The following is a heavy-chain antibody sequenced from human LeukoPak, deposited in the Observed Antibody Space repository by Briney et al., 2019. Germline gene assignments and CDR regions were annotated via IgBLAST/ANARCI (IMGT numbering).Heavy chain of an antibody. Sequence: GSVKVSCKASGYTFTGYYMHWVRQAPGQGLEWMGWINPNSGGTNYAQKFQGRVTMTRDTSISTAYMELSRLRSDDTAVYYCARDLVTTDNWFDPWGQGTLVTVSS. CDR1: GYTFTGYY. CDR2: INPNSGGT. CDR3: ARDLVTTDNWFDP. V-gene: IGHV1-2*02. J-gene: IGHJ5*02. D-gene: IGHD4-17*01.